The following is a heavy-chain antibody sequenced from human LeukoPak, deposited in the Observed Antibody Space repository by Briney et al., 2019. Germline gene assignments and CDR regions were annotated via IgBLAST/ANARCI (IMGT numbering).Heavy chain of an antibody. CDR2: ISNSGSG. CDR3: ARGGIYFSH. CDR1: GGSISNYY. J-gene: IGHJ4*02. Sequence: SETLSLTCTVSGGSISNYYWTWIRQPAGEGLEWIGRISNSGSGNHDPSLKSRVTMSVDASKNQFSLKLSSVTAADTAVYYCARGGIYFSHWGQGTLVTVSS. D-gene: IGHD2/OR15-2a*01. V-gene: IGHV4-4*07.